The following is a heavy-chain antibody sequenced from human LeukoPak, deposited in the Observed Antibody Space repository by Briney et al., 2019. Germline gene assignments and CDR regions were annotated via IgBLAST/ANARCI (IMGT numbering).Heavy chain of an antibody. CDR3: ATSRDYYDNNGYYPYYFDY. CDR2: ISSSSSYI. V-gene: IGHV3-21*01. D-gene: IGHD3-22*01. Sequence: PGGSLRLSCAASGFTFSSYSMNWVRQAPGKGLEWVSSISSSSSYIYYADSVKGRFTISRDNAKNSLYLQMNSLRAEDTAVYYCATSRDYYDNNGYYPYYFDYWGQGTLVTVSS. CDR1: GFTFSSYS. J-gene: IGHJ4*02.